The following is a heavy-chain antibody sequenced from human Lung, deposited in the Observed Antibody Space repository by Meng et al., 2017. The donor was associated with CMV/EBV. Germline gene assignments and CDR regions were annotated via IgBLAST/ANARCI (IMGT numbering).Heavy chain of an antibody. CDR1: GFTFSSYN. V-gene: IGHV3-48*04. J-gene: IGHJ4*02. D-gene: IGHD3-16*01. CDR3: ASVFGVFDY. CDR2: ISTSSSIM. Sequence: GESLKISCAASGFTFSSYNMNWVRQASGKGLEWVSYISTSSSIMYYADSVKGRFTISRDNAKNALYLQMNSLRAEDTAVYYCASVFGVFDYWGQGALVTVSS.